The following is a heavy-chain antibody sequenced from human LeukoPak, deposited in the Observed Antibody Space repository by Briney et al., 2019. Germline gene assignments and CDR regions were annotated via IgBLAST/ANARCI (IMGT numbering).Heavy chain of an antibody. J-gene: IGHJ5*02. CDR3: VRESPVAAVGRSWFDP. CDR1: GFTFSSYA. Sequence: GGSLRLSCAASGFTFSSYAMSWVRQAPGEGLEWVSTVSGSGGNTYYEDSVKGRFTISRDNTKNTLYLQMNSLRAEDTAVYYCVRESPVAAVGRSWFDPWGQGTLVTVSS. V-gene: IGHV3-23*01. CDR2: VSGSGGNT. D-gene: IGHD6-13*01.